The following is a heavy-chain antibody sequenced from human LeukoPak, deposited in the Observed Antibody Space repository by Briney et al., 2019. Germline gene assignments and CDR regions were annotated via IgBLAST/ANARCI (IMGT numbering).Heavy chain of an antibody. D-gene: IGHD6-6*01. V-gene: IGHV4-30-2*01. CDR1: GGSISSGGYS. J-gene: IGHJ6*02. CDR2: IYHSGST. CDR3: ASGLGSSSGYYYYGMDV. Sequence: SETLSLTCAVSGGSISSGGYSWSWIRQPPGKGLEWIGYIYHSGSTYYNPSLKSRVTISVDRSKNQFSLKLSSVTAADTAVYYCASGLGSSSGYYYYGMDVWGQGTTVTVSS.